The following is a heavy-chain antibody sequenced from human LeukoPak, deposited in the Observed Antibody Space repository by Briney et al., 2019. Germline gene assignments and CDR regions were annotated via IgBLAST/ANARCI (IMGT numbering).Heavy chain of an antibody. CDR1: GFTFSSYA. D-gene: IGHD2-2*01. V-gene: IGHV3-23*01. Sequence: PGGSLRLSCAASGFTFSSYAMSWVRQARGKGLEWVSAVSGSAGTTYYADSVKGRFTISRDNSKNTLYLQMNSLRAEDTALHYCARTPLVRYFDSWGQGTLVTVSS. CDR3: ARTPLVRYFDS. J-gene: IGHJ4*02. CDR2: VSGSAGTT.